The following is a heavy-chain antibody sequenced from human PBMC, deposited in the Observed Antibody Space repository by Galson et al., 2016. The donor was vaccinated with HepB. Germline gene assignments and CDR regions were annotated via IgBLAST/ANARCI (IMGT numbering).Heavy chain of an antibody. D-gene: IGHD4-17*01. CDR2: TNPRSGGT. V-gene: IGHV1-46*01. Sequence: SVKVSCKASGYSVTTYYIHWVRQAPGQGLEWLGMTNPRSGGTSYAPKFQNRLTMTRDLATSSVYMELSSLRSVDTAVYYCARDKRIGDYVQNYYYNGLDVWGQGTTVTVSS. J-gene: IGHJ6*02. CDR1: GYSVTTYY. CDR3: ARDKRIGDYVQNYYYNGLDV.